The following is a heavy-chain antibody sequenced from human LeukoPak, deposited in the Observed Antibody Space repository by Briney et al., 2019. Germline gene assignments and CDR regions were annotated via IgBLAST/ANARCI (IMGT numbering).Heavy chain of an antibody. CDR3: VKETFTVTSSFDY. Sequence: GESLRLSCSASGFTFSAYAMHWVRQAPGKGLEYVSAINSNGASTYYADSVKGRFTISRDNVRNTVYLQMSSLRPEDTAVYYCVKETFTVTSSFDYWGQGTLVTVSS. J-gene: IGHJ4*02. V-gene: IGHV3-64D*09. D-gene: IGHD3-16*01. CDR1: GFTFSAYA. CDR2: INSNGAST.